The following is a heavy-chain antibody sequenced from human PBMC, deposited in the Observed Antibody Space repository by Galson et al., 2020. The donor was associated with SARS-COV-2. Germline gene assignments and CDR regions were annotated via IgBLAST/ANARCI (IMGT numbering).Heavy chain of an antibody. CDR1: GGSFSGYY. D-gene: IGHD6-19*01. J-gene: IGHJ5*02. Sequence: SQASETLSLTCAVYGGSFSGYYWSWIRQPPGKGLEWIGEINHSGSTNYNPSLKSRVTISVDTSKNQFSLKLSSVTAADTAVYYCARWTRGVVAVAPPWWFDPWGQGTLVTVSS. V-gene: IGHV4-34*01. CDR3: ARWTRGVVAVAPPWWFDP. CDR2: INHSGST.